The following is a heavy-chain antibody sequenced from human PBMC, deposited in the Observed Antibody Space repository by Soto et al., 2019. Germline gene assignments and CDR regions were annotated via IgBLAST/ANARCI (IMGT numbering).Heavy chain of an antibody. D-gene: IGHD2-21*02. V-gene: IGHV5-51*01. CDR1: GYSFTSYW. J-gene: IGHJ3*02. Sequence: PGESLKICCKGSGYSFTSYWVGWVRQMPGKGLEWMGIIYPGDSDTRYSPSFQGQVTISTDKSISTAYLQWSSLKASDTAMYYCARTLYCGGDCYPGGGDAFDIWGQGTMVTVSS. CDR2: IYPGDSDT. CDR3: ARTLYCGGDCYPGGGDAFDI.